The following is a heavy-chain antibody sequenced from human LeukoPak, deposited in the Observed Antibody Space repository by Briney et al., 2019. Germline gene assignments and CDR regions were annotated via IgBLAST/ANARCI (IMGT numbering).Heavy chain of an antibody. CDR3: ARWYGSSRNAFGI. J-gene: IGHJ3*02. CDR2: VNSGGST. CDR1: GFTVGSNH. D-gene: IGHD6-13*01. V-gene: IGHV3-53*01. Sequence: GGSLRLSCAASGFTVGSNHMSWVRQPPGKGLEWVSVVNSGGSTYYVDSVKGRFTISRDTSNNTLFLQMNSLRAEDTAVYYCARWYGSSRNAFGIWGQGTMVTVSS.